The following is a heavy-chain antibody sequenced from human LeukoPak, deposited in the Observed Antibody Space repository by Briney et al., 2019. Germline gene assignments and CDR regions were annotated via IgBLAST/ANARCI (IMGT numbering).Heavy chain of an antibody. V-gene: IGHV3-64*02. CDR3: ARELGGTKTGGFDI. CDR2: IGAAGAHT. D-gene: IGHD1-14*01. CDR1: GFRFSYHD. J-gene: IGHJ3*02. Sequence: PGGSLRLSCAASGFRFSYHDMHWVRQAPGKGLEFVSSIGAAGAHTFYADSVKGRFTISRDNFQSTMYLQMDGLRPEDSAVYYCARELGGTKTGGFDIWGQGTVVTASS.